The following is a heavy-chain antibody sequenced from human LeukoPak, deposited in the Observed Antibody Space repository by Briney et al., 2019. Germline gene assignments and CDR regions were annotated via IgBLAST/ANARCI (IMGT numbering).Heavy chain of an antibody. V-gene: IGHV4-34*01. CDR2: INHSGST. Sequence: GSLRLSCAASGFTVSSNYMSWVRQPPGKGLEWIGEINHSGSTNYNPSLKSRVTISVDTSKNQFSLKLSSVTAADTAVYCCARHAYYDFWSPTPHAFDIWGQGTMVTVSS. J-gene: IGHJ3*02. D-gene: IGHD3-3*01. CDR1: GFTVSSNY. CDR3: ARHAYYDFWSPTPHAFDI.